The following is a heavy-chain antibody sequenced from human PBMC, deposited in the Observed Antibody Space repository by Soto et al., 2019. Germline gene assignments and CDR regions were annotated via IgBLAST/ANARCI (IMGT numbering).Heavy chain of an antibody. CDR1: GFTFSSYG. V-gene: IGHV3-30*18. CDR2: ISYDGSNK. Sequence: GGSLRLSCAASGFTFSSYGMHWVRQAPGKGLEWVAVISYDGSNKYYADSVKGRFTISRDNSKNTLYLQMNSLRAEDTAVYYCAKDFIGEDYYDSSGYLDYWGQGTLVTVSS. J-gene: IGHJ4*02. D-gene: IGHD3-22*01. CDR3: AKDFIGEDYYDSSGYLDY.